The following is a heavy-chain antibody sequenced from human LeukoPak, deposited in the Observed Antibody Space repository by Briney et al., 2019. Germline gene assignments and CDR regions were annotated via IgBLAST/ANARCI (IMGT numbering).Heavy chain of an antibody. V-gene: IGHV4-34*01. CDR2: IYYSGST. CDR3: ARQARDYIDY. Sequence: SETLSLTCAVYGGSFSGYYWSWIRQPPGKGLEWIGSIYYSGSTYYNPSLKGRVTISVDTSKNQFSLKLSSVTAADTAVYYCARQARDYIDYWGQGTLVTVSS. CDR1: GGSFSGYY. J-gene: IGHJ4*02.